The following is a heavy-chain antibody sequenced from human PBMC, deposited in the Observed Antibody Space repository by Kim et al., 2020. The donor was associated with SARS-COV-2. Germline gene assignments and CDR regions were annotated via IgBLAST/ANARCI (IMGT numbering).Heavy chain of an antibody. CDR2: INHSGST. Sequence: SETLSLTCAVYGGSFSGYYWSWIRQPPGKGLEWIGEINHSGSTNYNPSLKSRVTISVDTSKNQFSLKLSSVTAADTAVYYCARAGYLRKGRDWFDPWGQGTLVTVSS. D-gene: IGHD4-17*01. CDR3: ARAGYLRKGRDWFDP. CDR1: GGSFSGYY. J-gene: IGHJ5*02. V-gene: IGHV4-34*01.